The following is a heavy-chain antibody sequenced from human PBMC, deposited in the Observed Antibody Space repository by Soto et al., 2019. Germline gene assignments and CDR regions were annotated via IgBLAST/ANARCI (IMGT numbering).Heavy chain of an antibody. Sequence: GESLKISCKGSGYSFTSYWIGWVRQMPGKGLEWMGIIYPGDSDTRYSPSFQGQVTVSADKSISTAYLQWSSLEASGTAMYYCARQGQLANDAFDIWGQETMVTISS. J-gene: IGHJ3*02. CDR1: GYSFTSYW. CDR3: ARQGQLANDAFDI. CDR2: IYPGDSDT. V-gene: IGHV5-51*01. D-gene: IGHD6-6*01.